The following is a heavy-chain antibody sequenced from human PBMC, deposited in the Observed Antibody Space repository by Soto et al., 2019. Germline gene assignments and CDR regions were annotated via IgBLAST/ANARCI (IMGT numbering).Heavy chain of an antibody. V-gene: IGHV1-3*01. J-gene: IGHJ4*02. CDR2: INAGNGNT. CDR3: ATAEGALLYY. Sequence: QVLLVQSGAEVKKPGASVKVSCKTPGYILTRYNMHWGRQAPGQRLEWMGWINAGNGNTKYSQKFQGRVTITRDTSASTAYMELSNLRSEDTAVYYCATAEGALLYYWGQGTLVTVSS. CDR1: GYILTRYN.